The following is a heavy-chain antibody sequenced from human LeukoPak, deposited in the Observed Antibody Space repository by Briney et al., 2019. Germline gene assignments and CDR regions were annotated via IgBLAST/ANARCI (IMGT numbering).Heavy chain of an antibody. V-gene: IGHV1-8*01. J-gene: IGHJ6*03. Sequence: ASVKVSCKASGYTFTSYDINWVRQATGQGLEWMGWMNPNSGNTGYAQKFQGRVTMTRNTSISTAYMELSSLRSEDTAAYYCARGRRATVTYYYYMDVWGKGTTVTVSS. CDR1: GYTFTSYD. D-gene: IGHD4-17*01. CDR3: ARGRRATVTYYYYMDV. CDR2: MNPNSGNT.